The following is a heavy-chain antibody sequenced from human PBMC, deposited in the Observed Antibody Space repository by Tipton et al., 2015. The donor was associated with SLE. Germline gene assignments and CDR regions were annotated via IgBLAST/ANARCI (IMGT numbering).Heavy chain of an antibody. J-gene: IGHJ4*02. CDR1: GYTFTSYG. D-gene: IGHD3-22*01. CDR2: ITTYNGNT. CDR3: ARVPPIDYYDSRGYFDY. Sequence: QSGPEVKKPGASVKVSCKASGYTFTSYGISWVRQAPGQGLEWMGWITTYNGNTKYAQKIQGRVTMTTDTSTSTAYMELRSLRSDDTAVYFCARVPPIDYYDSRGYFDYWGEGTLVSVSA. V-gene: IGHV1-18*04.